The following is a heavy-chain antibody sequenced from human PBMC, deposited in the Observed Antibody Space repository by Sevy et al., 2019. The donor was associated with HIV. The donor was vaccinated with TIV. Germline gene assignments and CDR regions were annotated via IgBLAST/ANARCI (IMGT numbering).Heavy chain of an antibody. CDR1: GGSFSGYY. V-gene: IGHV4-34*01. J-gene: IGHJ4*02. CDR2: INHSGST. Sequence: SETLSLTCAVYGGSFSGYYWSWIRQPPGKGLEWIGEINHSGSTNYNPSLKSRVTISVDTSKNHCSLKLGSVTAADTAVYYCARGGRDYDYVWGSYRYASYYFDYWGQGTLVTVSS. CDR3: ARGGRDYDYVWGSYRYASYYFDY. D-gene: IGHD3-16*02.